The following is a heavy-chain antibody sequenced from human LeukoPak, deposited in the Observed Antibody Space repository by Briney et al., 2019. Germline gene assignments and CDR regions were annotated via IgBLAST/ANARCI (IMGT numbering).Heavy chain of an antibody. D-gene: IGHD6-13*01. CDR2: INPNSGGT. CDR1: GYTFTGYY. J-gene: IGHJ4*02. Sequence: SSVKVSCRASGYTFTGYYMHWVRQAPGQGLEWMGWINPNSGGTHYAQKFQGRVTMTRDTSINTAYMELSRLRSDDTAVYYCATGPYSSSWVPFDYWGQGSLVTVS. V-gene: IGHV1-2*02. CDR3: ATGPYSSSWVPFDY.